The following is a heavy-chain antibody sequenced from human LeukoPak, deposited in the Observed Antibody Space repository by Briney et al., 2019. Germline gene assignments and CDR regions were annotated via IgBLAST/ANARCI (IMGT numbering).Heavy chain of an antibody. J-gene: IGHJ4*02. D-gene: IGHD5-24*01. CDR2: INPSGGST. CDR3: ARDGRWLQSAVDY. Sequence: GASVKVSCKASGYTFTSYYMHWVRQAPGQGLEWMGIINPSGGSTSYAQKFQGRVTMTRDMSTSTVYMELRSLRSDDTAVYYCARDGRWLQSAVDYWGQGTLVTVSS. CDR1: GYTFTSYY. V-gene: IGHV1-46*01.